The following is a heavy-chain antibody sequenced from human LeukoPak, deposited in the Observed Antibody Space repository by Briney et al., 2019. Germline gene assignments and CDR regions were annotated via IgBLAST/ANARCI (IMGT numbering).Heavy chain of an antibody. CDR2: INTNTGNP. CDR3: ARDVLAAAVVVGNYYYYYMDV. V-gene: IGHV7-4-1*02. Sequence: ASVELSCKASGYTFTSYAMNWVRQAPGQGLEWMGWINTNTGNPTYAQGFTGRVVFSFDTSVSTAYLQISSLKGEDTAVYYCARDVLAAAVVVGNYYYYYMDVWGKGTTVTVSS. J-gene: IGHJ6*03. D-gene: IGHD6-13*01. CDR1: GYTFTSYA.